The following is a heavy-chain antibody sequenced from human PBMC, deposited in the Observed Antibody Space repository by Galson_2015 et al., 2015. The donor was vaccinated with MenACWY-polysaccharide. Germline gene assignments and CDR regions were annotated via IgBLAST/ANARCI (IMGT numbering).Heavy chain of an antibody. J-gene: IGHJ3*01. CDR3: AKVTEMASSMRPFDV. CDR2: IGGSGLTT. Sequence: SLRLSCAASGFTFGSYAMGWVRQAPGKGLEWVSSIGGSGLTTFYAESVKGRFTISRDNAQNILSLQMNSLRADDTARYFCAKVTEMASSMRPFDVWGQGTMVPSLQ. CDR1: GFTFGSYA. V-gene: IGHV3-23*01. D-gene: IGHD5-24*01.